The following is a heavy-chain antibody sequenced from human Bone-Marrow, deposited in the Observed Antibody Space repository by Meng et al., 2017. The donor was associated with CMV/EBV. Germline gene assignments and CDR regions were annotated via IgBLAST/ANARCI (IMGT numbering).Heavy chain of an antibody. D-gene: IGHD4-17*01. J-gene: IGHJ6*02. CDR2: INPNIGVT. CDR3: ARGNYGDYIGTFYYNMDV. Sequence: ASVKVSCKASGYTFIHYYIHWVRQAPGQGLEWMGVINPNIGVTYYSQKFQGRVTMTRDTSTATVYMDLSSLRSEDTAVYYCARGNYGDYIGTFYYNMDVWAQGTTVTVSS. CDR1: GYTFIHYY. V-gene: IGHV1-46*01.